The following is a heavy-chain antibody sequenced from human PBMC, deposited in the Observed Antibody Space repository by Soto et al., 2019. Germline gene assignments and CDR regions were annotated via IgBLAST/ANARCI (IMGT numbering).Heavy chain of an antibody. CDR1: GYSFTSKS. D-gene: IGHD2-21*01. J-gene: IGHJ3*01. V-gene: IGHV1-18*01. CDR3: ARDRYGGNCCDAFDF. Sequence: QAQLVQSGAEVKKPGTSVKIACKASGYSFTSKSLVWVRQAPGHGLEWVGWISPYNGRTEYAKNVQGRVSMTRDTSTITAHMELRSRTSDDTAVYYCARDRYGGNCCDAFDFWGQGTMVIVSS. CDR2: ISPYNGRT.